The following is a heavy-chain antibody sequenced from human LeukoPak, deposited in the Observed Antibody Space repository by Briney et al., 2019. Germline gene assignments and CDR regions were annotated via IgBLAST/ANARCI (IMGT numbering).Heavy chain of an antibody. CDR2: INPNIGDA. Sequence: GASVKVSCKASGYTFTDYFIHWVRQAPGQGLEWMGWINPNIGDASYAQKFQDRVTMTRDRSINTAYMELSRLTPDDTAVYYCARMALDGGDSIGFDSWGQGTLVTVSS. V-gene: IGHV1-2*02. CDR1: GYTFTDYF. J-gene: IGHJ5*01. D-gene: IGHD2-21*02. CDR3: ARMALDGGDSIGFDS.